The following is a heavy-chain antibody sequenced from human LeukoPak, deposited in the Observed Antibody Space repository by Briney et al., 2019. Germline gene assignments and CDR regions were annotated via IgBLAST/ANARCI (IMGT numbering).Heavy chain of an antibody. CDR2: IIPIFGTA. J-gene: IGHJ6*04. V-gene: IGHV1-69*13. CDR1: GGTFSSYA. Sequence: SVKVSCKASGGTFSSYAISWVRQAPGQGLEWMGGIIPIFGTANYAQKFQGRVTITADESTSTAYMELSSLRSEDTGVYYCARGQDIVVVPAANRVNYYYGMDVWGKGTTVTVSS. CDR3: ARGQDIVVVPAANRVNYYYGMDV. D-gene: IGHD2-2*01.